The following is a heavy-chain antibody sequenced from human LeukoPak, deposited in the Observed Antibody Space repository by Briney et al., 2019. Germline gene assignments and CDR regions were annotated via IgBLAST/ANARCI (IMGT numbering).Heavy chain of an antibody. CDR2: MSPDGNGK. Sequence: GGSLRLSCAITEFTFTNYWKNWVRQASGKGLEWVANMSPDGNGKKYVDSVKGRFTISTDNAKKTLYLQMNSLRVADTAIYYCLGYGNDNPWGQGALVTVSS. J-gene: IGHJ4*02. D-gene: IGHD5-12*01. CDR1: EFTFTNYW. CDR3: LGYGNDNP. V-gene: IGHV3-7*03.